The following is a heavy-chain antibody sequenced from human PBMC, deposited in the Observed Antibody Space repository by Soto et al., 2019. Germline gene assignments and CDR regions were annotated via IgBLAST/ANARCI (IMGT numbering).Heavy chain of an antibody. J-gene: IGHJ4*02. CDR3: ARVKGSRGRGIDY. CDR2: INHSGST. D-gene: IGHD6-19*01. CDR1: GGSFSGYY. Sequence: QVQLQQWGAGLLKPSETLSLTCAVYGGSFSGYYWSWIRQPPGKGLEWIGEINHSGSTNYNPSLKSRVTLSVDTSKNQFSLKLSSVTAADTAVYYCARVKGSRGRGIDYWGQGTLVTVSS. V-gene: IGHV4-34*01.